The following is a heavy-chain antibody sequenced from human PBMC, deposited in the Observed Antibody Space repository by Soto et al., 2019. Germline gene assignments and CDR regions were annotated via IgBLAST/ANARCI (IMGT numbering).Heavy chain of an antibody. CDR2: IYYSGNT. Sequence: SETLSLTCTVSGGSTSSDNYWSWIRQPPGKGLEWIGHIYYSGNTDYNPSLKSRLAISIDTSKNQFSLKLSSVTAADTAVYFCAREGGESSDGLYYFDPWGQGTLVTVSS. V-gene: IGHV4-30-4*01. CDR3: AREGGESSDGLYYFDP. J-gene: IGHJ4*02. CDR1: GGSTSSDNY. D-gene: IGHD3-16*01.